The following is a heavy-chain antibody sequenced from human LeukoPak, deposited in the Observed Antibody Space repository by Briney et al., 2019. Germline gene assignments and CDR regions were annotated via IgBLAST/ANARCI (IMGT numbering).Heavy chain of an antibody. J-gene: IGHJ6*03. V-gene: IGHV1-46*01. CDR1: GYTFTSNY. CDR3: ARDGNFRYFDWLPPYYYYYMDV. D-gene: IGHD3-9*01. Sequence: GASVKVSCKAFGYTFTSNYMHWVRQAPGQGPEWMGVISPSGGSTTYAQKFQGRVTMTRDTSTSTVYMELSSLRSEDTAVYYCARDGNFRYFDWLPPYYYYYMDVWGKGTTVTISS. CDR2: ISPSGGST.